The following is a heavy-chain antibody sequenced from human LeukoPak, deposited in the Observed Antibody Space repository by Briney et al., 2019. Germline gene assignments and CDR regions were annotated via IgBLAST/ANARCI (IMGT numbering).Heavy chain of an antibody. V-gene: IGHV1-2*02. J-gene: IGHJ3*02. CDR3: AGYDILTGEGQNAFDI. CDR1: GYTFTGYY. CDR2: INPKSGGT. D-gene: IGHD3-9*01. Sequence: ASVKVSCKASGYTFTGYYMHWVRQAPGQGLEWMGWINPKSGGTNYAQKFQGRVTMTRDTSISTAYMELSRLRSDDTAVYYCAGYDILTGEGQNAFDIWGQGTMVTVSS.